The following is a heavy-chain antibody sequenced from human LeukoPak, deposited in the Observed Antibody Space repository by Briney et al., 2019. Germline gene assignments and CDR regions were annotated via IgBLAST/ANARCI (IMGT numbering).Heavy chain of an antibody. CDR3: AIDQVDASSNWFDP. V-gene: IGHV3-30*02. D-gene: IGHD6-6*01. J-gene: IGHJ5*02. CDR1: GFTFSSYG. CDR2: IWYDGSNK. Sequence: PGGSLRLSCAASGFTFSSYGMHWVRQAPGKGLEWVAVIWYDGSNKYYADSVKGRFTISRDNSKNTLYLQMNSLRAEDTAVYYCAIDQVDASSNWFDPWGEGTLVTVSS.